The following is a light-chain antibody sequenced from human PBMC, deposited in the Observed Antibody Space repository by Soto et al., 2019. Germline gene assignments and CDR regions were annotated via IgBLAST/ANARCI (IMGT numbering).Light chain of an antibody. V-gene: IGLV1-44*01. Sequence: QSVLTQPPSASGTPGQRVTISCSGSSSNIGTNPVNWYQQLPGTAPKLLIYSNVQRPSGVPDRFSGSKSGTSASLAISGLQSEDEADYYCATWDDSLNSYVFGTGTKVTVL. J-gene: IGLJ1*01. CDR2: SNV. CDR3: ATWDDSLNSYV. CDR1: SSNIGTNP.